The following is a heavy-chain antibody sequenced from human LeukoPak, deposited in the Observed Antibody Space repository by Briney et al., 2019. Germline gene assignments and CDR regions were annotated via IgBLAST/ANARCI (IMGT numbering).Heavy chain of an antibody. CDR3: ARRLAVASPGYYGLDV. J-gene: IGHJ6*04. D-gene: IGHD6-19*01. CDR2: INHSGST. V-gene: IGHV4-34*01. CDR1: GGSFSGYY. Sequence: SETLSLTCAVYGGSFSGYYWSWIRQPPGKGLEWIGEINHSGSTNYNPSLKSRVTISVDMSNNQFSLKLSSVTAADTAVYYCARRLAVASPGYYGLDVWGKGTTVTVSS.